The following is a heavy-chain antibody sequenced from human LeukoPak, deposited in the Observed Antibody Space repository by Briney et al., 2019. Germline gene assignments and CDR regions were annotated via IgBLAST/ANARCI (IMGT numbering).Heavy chain of an antibody. D-gene: IGHD3-16*01. V-gene: IGHV4-38-2*01. Sequence: PSETLSLTCAVSNYPTTSDYYWVWIRQPPGQGLEWIGQIFHSGIAHYNPSLKSRVTMSVDTSRSQFSVNLNSVTAADTAAYYCGRAGFGTAYNRFYYYMDVWGKGTTVTVSS. CDR3: GRAGFGTAYNRFYYYMDV. J-gene: IGHJ6*03. CDR1: NYPTTSDYY. CDR2: IFHSGIA.